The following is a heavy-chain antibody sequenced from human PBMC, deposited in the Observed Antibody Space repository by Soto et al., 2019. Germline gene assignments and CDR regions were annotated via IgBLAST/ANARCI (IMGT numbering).Heavy chain of an antibody. V-gene: IGHV4-59*08. D-gene: IGHD3-22*01. J-gene: IGHJ3*02. CDR2: IYYSGST. CDR3: ASDRASVDALDI. Sequence: SETLSLTCTVSGGSISSYYWSWIRQPPGKGLEWIGYIYYSGSTNYNPSLKSRVTISVDTSKNQFSLKLSSVTAADTAVYYCASDRASVDALDIWGQGTMVTVSS. CDR1: GGSISSYY.